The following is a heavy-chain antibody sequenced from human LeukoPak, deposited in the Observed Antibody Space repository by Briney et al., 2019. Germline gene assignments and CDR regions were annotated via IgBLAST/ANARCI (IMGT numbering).Heavy chain of an antibody. J-gene: IGHJ5*02. CDR1: GGTFSSYA. CDR3: AGEGGYYYGSGSPSDP. CDR2: IIPIFGTA. V-gene: IGHV1-69*06. D-gene: IGHD3-10*01. Sequence: LVKVSCKASGGTFSSYAISWVRQAPGQGLEWMGGIIPIFGTANYAQKFQGRVTITADKSTSTAYMELSSLRSEDTAVYYCAGEGGYYYGSGSPSDPWGQGTLVTVSS.